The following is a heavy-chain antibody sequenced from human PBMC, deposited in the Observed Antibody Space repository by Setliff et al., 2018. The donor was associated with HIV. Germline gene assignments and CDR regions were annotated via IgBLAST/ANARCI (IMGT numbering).Heavy chain of an antibody. CDR1: GGSISSYY. V-gene: IGHV4-4*07. J-gene: IGHJ6*03. D-gene: IGHD3-16*01. Sequence: SETLSLTCTVSGGSISSYYWSWIRQPAGKGLEWIGHIHTSGSTNYNPSLKSRVTMSVDTSKNQFSLTLSSVTAADTAVYYCARDVPWGDYYYYMDVWGKGTTVTVSS. CDR3: ARDVPWGDYYYYMDV. CDR2: IHTSGST.